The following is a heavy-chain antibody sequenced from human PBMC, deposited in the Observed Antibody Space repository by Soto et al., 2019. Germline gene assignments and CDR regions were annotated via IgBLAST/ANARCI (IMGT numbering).Heavy chain of an antibody. Sequence: QVQLVESGGGLVKPGGSLRLSCAASGFIFSDYYMSWIRQAPGKGLEWVSYISSSGSTIYYADSVKGRFTISRDNAKNSLYLQMNSLRAEDTAVYYCASTVGYCSGITCLDAFDIWGQGTMVTVSS. V-gene: IGHV3-11*01. CDR2: ISSSGSTI. CDR3: ASTVGYCSGITCLDAFDI. CDR1: GFIFSDYY. D-gene: IGHD2-15*01. J-gene: IGHJ3*02.